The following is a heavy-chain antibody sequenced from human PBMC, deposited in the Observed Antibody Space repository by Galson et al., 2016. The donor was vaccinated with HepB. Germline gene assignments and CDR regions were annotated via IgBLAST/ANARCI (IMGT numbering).Heavy chain of an antibody. CDR1: GFTLSRYA. Sequence: SLRLSCAASGFTLSRYAIHWVRQPPGKGLEWVGYSSYGGNNEHYADYHEARFARSRDNTKYTVFLQLDSLTPEDTAVYYCARDRGTHILPHREIFDSWGQGALVIVSS. D-gene: IGHD1-1*01. V-gene: IGHV3-30*09. J-gene: IGHJ4*02. CDR2: SSYGGNNE. CDR3: ARDRGTHILPHREIFDS.